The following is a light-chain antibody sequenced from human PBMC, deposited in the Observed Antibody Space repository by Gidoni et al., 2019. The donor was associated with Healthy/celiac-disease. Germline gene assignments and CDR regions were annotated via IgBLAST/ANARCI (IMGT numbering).Light chain of an antibody. CDR1: QSVSSSY. Sequence: EIVLTPSPGTMSLSPGERATLSCRASQSVSSSYLAWYQQKPGQAPRLLIYGASSRATGIPDRCSGRGSGTDFTLTISRLEHEDFAVYYCQQYGSSSLTFGGGTKVEIK. V-gene: IGKV3-20*01. CDR2: GAS. CDR3: QQYGSSSLT. J-gene: IGKJ4*01.